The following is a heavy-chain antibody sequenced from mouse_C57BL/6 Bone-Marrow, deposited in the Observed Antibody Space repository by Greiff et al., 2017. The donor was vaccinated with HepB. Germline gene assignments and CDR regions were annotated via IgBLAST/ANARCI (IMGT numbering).Heavy chain of an antibody. CDR1: GFNIKDDY. CDR2: IDPENGDT. V-gene: IGHV14-4*01. D-gene: IGHD1-1*01. Sequence: VHVKQSGAELVRPGASVKLSCTASGFNIKDDYMHWVKQRPEQGLEWIGWIDPENGDTEYASKFQGKATITADTSSNTAYLQLSSLTSEDTAVYYCTTVYGSSYPFAYWGQGTLVTVSA. J-gene: IGHJ3*01. CDR3: TTVYGSSYPFAY.